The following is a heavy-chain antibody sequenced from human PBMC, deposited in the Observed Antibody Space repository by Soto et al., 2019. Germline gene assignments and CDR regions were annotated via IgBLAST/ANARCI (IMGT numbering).Heavy chain of an antibody. CDR3: ARRGSGSYYDY. J-gene: IGHJ4*02. V-gene: IGHV3-23*01. D-gene: IGHD1-26*01. CDR1: GFTFSNYA. Sequence: EVQLLESGGGLVQPGGSLRLSCAASGFTFSNYAMNWVRQAPVKGLVWVSVISGSGESTYHADSVKGPFTISRDNSKNTLYLQWNGLRAEDTAVYYCARRGSGSYYDYWGQGTLVTVSS. CDR2: ISGSGEST.